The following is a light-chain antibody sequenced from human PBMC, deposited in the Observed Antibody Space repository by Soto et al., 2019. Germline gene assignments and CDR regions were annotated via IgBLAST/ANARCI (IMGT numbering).Light chain of an antibody. CDR1: QSVSGW. CDR2: DAS. Sequence: DIQMTQSPSTLSASVGDTVTVTCRASQSVSGWLAWYQHKPGKAPKLLIYDASNLDSGVPSRFSGSGSGTEFSLTISNLQPDDCATYYCQQYENYWTFGQGTKVDI. V-gene: IGKV1-5*01. CDR3: QQYENYWT. J-gene: IGKJ1*01.